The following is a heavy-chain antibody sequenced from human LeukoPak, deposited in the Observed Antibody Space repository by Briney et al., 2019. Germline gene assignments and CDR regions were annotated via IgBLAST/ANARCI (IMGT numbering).Heavy chain of an antibody. D-gene: IGHD2-8*01. Sequence: PSETLSLTCTVSGYSISSGYYWGWIRQPPGKGLEWIGCIYHSGSTYYNPSLKSRVTISVDTSKNQFSLKLSSVTTADTAVYYCARDCQDIVLMVYAKPFDYWGQGTLVTVSS. J-gene: IGHJ4*02. CDR1: GYSISSGYY. CDR2: IYHSGST. V-gene: IGHV4-38-2*02. CDR3: ARDCQDIVLMVYAKPFDY.